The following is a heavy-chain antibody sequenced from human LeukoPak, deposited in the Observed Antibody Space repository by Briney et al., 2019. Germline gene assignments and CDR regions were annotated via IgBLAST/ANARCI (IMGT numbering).Heavy chain of an antibody. CDR2: INPNSGGT. CDR1: GYTFTGYY. CDR3: ARDRGGYSGYDAFDI. D-gene: IGHD5-12*01. J-gene: IGHJ3*02. Sequence: ASVKVSCKASGYTFTGYYMHWVRQAPGQGLEWMGWINPNSGGTNYAQKFQGRVTMTRDTSISTAYMELSRLRSDDTAVYYCARDRGGYSGYDAFDIWGQGTMVTVSP. V-gene: IGHV1-2*02.